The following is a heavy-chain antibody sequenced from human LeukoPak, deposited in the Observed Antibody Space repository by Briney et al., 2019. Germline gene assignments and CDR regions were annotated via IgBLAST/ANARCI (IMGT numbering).Heavy chain of an antibody. CDR1: GYTFTSYC. D-gene: IGHD3-22*01. CDR2: ISAYNGNT. V-gene: IGHV1-18*01. J-gene: IGHJ1*01. CDR3: AREDDSSGRYPTFQH. Sequence: GASVKVSCKASGYTFTSYCISWVRQAPGQGLEWMGWISAYNGNTNYAQKLQGRVTMTTDTSTSTAYMELRSLRSDDTAVYYCAREDDSSGRYPTFQHWGQGTLVTVSS.